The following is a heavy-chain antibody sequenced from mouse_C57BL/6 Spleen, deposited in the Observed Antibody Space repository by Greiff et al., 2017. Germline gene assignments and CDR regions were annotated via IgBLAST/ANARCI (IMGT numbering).Heavy chain of an antibody. V-gene: IGHV1-64*01. CDR3: ASSPTGTGYAMDY. CDR2: IHPNSGST. CDR1: GFTFTSYW. J-gene: IGHJ4*01. Sequence: VQLQQPGAELVKPGASVKLSCKASGFTFTSYWMHWVKQRPGQGLEWIGMIHPNSGSTNYNEKFQSKATLTVDQSSSPAYLQLSSLTSEDSAVYYSASSPTGTGYAMDYWGQGTSVTVSS. D-gene: IGHD4-1*02.